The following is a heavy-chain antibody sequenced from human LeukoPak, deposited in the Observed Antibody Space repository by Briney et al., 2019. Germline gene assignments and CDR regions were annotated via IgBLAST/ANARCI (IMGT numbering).Heavy chain of an antibody. J-gene: IGHJ6*02. CDR1: GYTFTGYY. CDR2: INPNSGGT. D-gene: IGHD6-19*01. CDR3: ARVIAVAGTKYYGMDV. V-gene: IGHV1-2*02. Sequence: ASVKVSCKASGYTFTGYYMHWVRQAPGQGLEWMGWINPNSGGTNYAQKFQGRVTMTRDTSISTAYMELSRLRSDDTAVYHCARVIAVAGTKYYGMDVWGQGTTVTVSS.